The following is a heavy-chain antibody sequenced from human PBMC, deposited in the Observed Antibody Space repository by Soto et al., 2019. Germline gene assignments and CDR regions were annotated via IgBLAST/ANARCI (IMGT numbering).Heavy chain of an antibody. J-gene: IGHJ5*02. Sequence: SETLSLTCTVSGGSISSYYWSWTRQPPGKGLEWIGYIYYSGSTNYNPSLKSRVTISVDTSKNQFSLKLSSVTAADTAVYYCARVIAAAGTQWFDPWGQGTLVTVS. V-gene: IGHV4-59*08. CDR1: GGSISSYY. CDR3: ARVIAAAGTQWFDP. CDR2: IYYSGST. D-gene: IGHD6-13*01.